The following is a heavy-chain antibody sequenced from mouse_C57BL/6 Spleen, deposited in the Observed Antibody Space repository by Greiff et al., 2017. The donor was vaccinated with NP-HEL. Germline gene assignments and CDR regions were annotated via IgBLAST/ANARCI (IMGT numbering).Heavy chain of an antibody. J-gene: IGHJ2*01. CDR1: GYTFTDYY. D-gene: IGHD2-5*01. CDR2: INPNNGGT. CDR3: AIPHSNYNY. V-gene: IGHV1-26*01. Sequence: EVQLQQSGPELVKPGASVKISCKASGYTFTDYYMNWVKQSHGKSLEWIGDINPNNGGTSYNQKFKGKATLTVDKSYSTAYMELRSLTSEDSAVYYCAIPHSNYNYWGQGTTLTVSS.